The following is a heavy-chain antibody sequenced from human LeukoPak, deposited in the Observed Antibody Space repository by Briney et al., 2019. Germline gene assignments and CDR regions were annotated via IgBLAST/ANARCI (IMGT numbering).Heavy chain of an antibody. D-gene: IGHD3-10*01. CDR1: GFTFSNAW. CDR2: IKSKTDGGTT. CDR3: TTGSNSGRNFYYYYGMDV. V-gene: IGHV3-15*01. Sequence: GGSLRLSCAASGFTFSNAWMSWVRQAPGKGLEWVGRIKSKTDGGTTDYAAPVKGRFTISRDDSKNTLYLQMNSLKTEDTAVYYCTTGSNSGRNFYYYYGMDVWGQGTTVTVSS. J-gene: IGHJ6*02.